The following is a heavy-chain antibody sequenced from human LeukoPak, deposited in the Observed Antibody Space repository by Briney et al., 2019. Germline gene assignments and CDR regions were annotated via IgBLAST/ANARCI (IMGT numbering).Heavy chain of an antibody. CDR2: IYYSGST. CDR1: GGSISSSSYY. Sequence: SETLSLTCTVSGGSISSSSYYWGWLRQPPGKGLEWIGSIYYSGSTYYNPSLKSRVTISVDTSKNQFSLKLSSVTAADTAVYYCATLVGSNAPIGALWFGEFSPLFDYWGQGTLVTVSS. J-gene: IGHJ4*02. D-gene: IGHD3-10*01. V-gene: IGHV4-39*07. CDR3: ATLVGSNAPIGALWFGEFSPLFDY.